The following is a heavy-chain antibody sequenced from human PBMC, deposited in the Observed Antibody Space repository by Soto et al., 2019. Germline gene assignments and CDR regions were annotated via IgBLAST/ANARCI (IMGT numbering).Heavy chain of an antibody. V-gene: IGHV3-49*03. Sequence: GGSLRLSWTASGFTFGDYAMSWFRQAPGKGLEWVDFIRSKAYGGTTEYAASVKGRFTISRDDSKSIAYLQMNSLKTEDTAVYYCTRDLPGRWYHYDFWSGSSVYFDYWGQGTLVTVSS. CDR3: TRDLPGRWYHYDFWSGSSVYFDY. CDR1: GFTFGDYA. J-gene: IGHJ4*02. D-gene: IGHD3-3*01. CDR2: IRSKAYGGTT.